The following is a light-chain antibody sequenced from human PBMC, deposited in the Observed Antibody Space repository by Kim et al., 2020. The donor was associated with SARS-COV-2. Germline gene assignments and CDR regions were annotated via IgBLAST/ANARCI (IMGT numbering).Light chain of an antibody. J-gene: IGLJ1*01. V-gene: IGLV1-44*01. CDR2: SNT. CDR3: AVWDDSLNGHV. CDR1: SSNIGNNF. Sequence: QSVVTQPPSASGTPGQRVIISCSGSSSNIGNNFVNWYQQLPGMAPKLLIYSNTHRPSGVPDRFFGYKSDTSASLDISGLQSEDEAEYFCAVWDDSLNGHVFGTGTKVTVL.